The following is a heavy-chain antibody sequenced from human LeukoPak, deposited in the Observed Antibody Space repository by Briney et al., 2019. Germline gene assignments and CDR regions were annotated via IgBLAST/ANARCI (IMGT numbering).Heavy chain of an antibody. CDR2: IIPIFGTA. Sequence: SVKVSCKASGGTFSSYAISWVRQAPGQGLEWMGGIIPIFGTANYAQKFQGRVTITADESTSTAYMELSSLRSEDTAVYYCARVGYSSSWYEMNFDYWGQGTLVTVSS. D-gene: IGHD6-13*01. J-gene: IGHJ4*02. CDR1: GGTFSSYA. V-gene: IGHV1-69*13. CDR3: ARVGYSSSWYEMNFDY.